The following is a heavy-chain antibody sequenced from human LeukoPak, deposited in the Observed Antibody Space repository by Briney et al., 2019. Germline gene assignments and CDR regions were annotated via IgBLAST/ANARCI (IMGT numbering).Heavy chain of an antibody. D-gene: IGHD2-15*01. CDR2: ISGSGGST. V-gene: IGHV3-23*01. J-gene: IGHJ4*02. CDR1: GFTFSSYA. CDR3: AKVGGYCSGGSCYSAAELDY. Sequence: SGGSLRLSCAASGFTFSSYAMSWVRQAPGKGLEWVSAISGSGGSTYYADSVKGRFTISRDNSKNTLYLQMNSLRAEDTAVYYCAKVGGYCSGGSCYSAAELDYWGQGTLATVSS.